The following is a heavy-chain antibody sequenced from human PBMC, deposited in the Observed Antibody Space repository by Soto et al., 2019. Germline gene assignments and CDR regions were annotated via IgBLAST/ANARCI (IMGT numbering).Heavy chain of an antibody. V-gene: IGHV4-61*01. J-gene: IGHJ6*02. Sequence: ETLSLTCTVSGASVRSGSYYWSWVRQPPGRGLEWIGYIYDTGTTNYNPSLKSRVTMSVDTSKNQFSLKLSSVTAADTAVYYCARGDFYGSGSYQYGMDVWGQGTTVTVSS. CDR2: IYDTGTT. CDR1: GASVRSGSYY. D-gene: IGHD3-10*01. CDR3: ARGDFYGSGSYQYGMDV.